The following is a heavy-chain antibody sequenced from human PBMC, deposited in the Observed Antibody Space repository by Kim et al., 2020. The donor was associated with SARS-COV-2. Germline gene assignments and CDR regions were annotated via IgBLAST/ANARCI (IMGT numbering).Heavy chain of an antibody. CDR3: ARDLSPEGDAFDI. J-gene: IGHJ3*02. CDR2: INPNSGGT. V-gene: IGHV1-2*02. D-gene: IGHD3-3*02. Sequence: ASVKVSCKASGYTFTGYYMHWVRQAPGQGLEWMGWINPNSGGTNYAQKFQGRVTMTRDTSISTAYMELSRLRSDDTAVYYCARDLSPEGDAFDIWGQGTMVTVSS. CDR1: GYTFTGYY.